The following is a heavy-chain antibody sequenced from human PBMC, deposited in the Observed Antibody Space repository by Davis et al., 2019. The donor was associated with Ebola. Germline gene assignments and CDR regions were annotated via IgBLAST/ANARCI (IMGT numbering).Heavy chain of an antibody. V-gene: IGHV3-30*03. J-gene: IGHJ4*02. CDR3: ARVGGGYSSGWSFDY. Sequence: PGGSLRLSCAASGFTFSSYGMHWVRQAPGKGLEWVAVISYDGSNKYYADPVKGRFTISRDNSKNTLYLQMNSLRAEDTAVYYCARVGGGYSSGWSFDYWGQGTLVTVSS. CDR1: GFTFSSYG. CDR2: ISYDGSNK. D-gene: IGHD6-19*01.